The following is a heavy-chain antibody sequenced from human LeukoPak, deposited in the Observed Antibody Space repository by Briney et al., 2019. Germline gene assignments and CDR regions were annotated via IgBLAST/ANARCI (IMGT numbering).Heavy chain of an antibody. CDR2: TSGSGGNT. D-gene: IGHD4-23*01. Sequence: GGSLRLSCAASGFTFSSYVMSWVRQAPGKGLEWVSATSGSGGNTYYADSVKGRFTISRDNSKDTLHLQTNSLRAEDAAVYYCAKGTTVVIPSVFDYWGQGTLVTVSS. J-gene: IGHJ4*02. CDR3: AKGTTVVIPSVFDY. V-gene: IGHV3-23*01. CDR1: GFTFSSYV.